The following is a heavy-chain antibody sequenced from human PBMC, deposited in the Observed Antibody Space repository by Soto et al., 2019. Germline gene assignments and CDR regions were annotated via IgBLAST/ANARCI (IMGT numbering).Heavy chain of an antibody. CDR3: ARDMTPGGYGMDV. V-gene: IGHV5-10-1*01. Sequence: PGESRKISCKGCGNSVSSYWISWFRERPGKGLEWIGRIDPSDSYTNYSPSFRGHFTISADKSISTAYLQWSSLKASDTAMYYCARDMTPGGYGMDVWGQGTTVTVSS. CDR1: GNSVSSYW. J-gene: IGHJ6*02. CDR2: IDPSDSYT. D-gene: IGHD2-15*01.